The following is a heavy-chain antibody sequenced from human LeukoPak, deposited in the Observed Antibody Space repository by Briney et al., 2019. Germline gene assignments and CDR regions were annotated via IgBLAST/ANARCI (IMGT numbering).Heavy chain of an antibody. CDR2: ISYDGSNK. Sequence: GGSLRLSCAASGFTFSSYGMHWVRQAPGKGLEWVAVISYDGSNKYYADSVKGRFTISRDNSKNTLYLQMNSLRVEDTAVYYCAIYYDSSGYETMNAFDIWGQGTMVTVSS. D-gene: IGHD3-22*01. CDR1: GFTFSSYG. CDR3: AIYYDSSGYETMNAFDI. J-gene: IGHJ3*02. V-gene: IGHV3-30*03.